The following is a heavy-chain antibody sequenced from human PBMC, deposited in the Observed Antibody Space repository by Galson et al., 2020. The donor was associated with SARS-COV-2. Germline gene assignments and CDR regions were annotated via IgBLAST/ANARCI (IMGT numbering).Heavy chain of an antibody. J-gene: IGHJ4*02. CDR2: VSDSGYST. Sequence: GGSLRLSCTASGFSFSSYAMNWVRQVPGKGLEWVSAVSDSGYSTSYADSVKGRFTISKDISKNTVYLQMTSLRGDDTAIYYCAKGVNTTYYIDYWGQGTLVTVSS. CDR1: GFSFSSYA. CDR3: AKGVNTTYYIDY. D-gene: IGHD1-26*01. V-gene: IGHV3-23*01.